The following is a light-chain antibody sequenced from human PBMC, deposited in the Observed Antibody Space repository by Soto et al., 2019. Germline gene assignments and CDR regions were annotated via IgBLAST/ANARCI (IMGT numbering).Light chain of an antibody. V-gene: IGKV1-5*03. CDR2: SAS. Sequence: DIQMTQSPSTVSASIGDRVTITCRASQNIRSWVAWYRQKPGKAPELLIYSASGLETGVPSRFSGSGFGTEFTLTISSLHPDDFATYYCQEYNGDSGLTFGGGTKVEIK. CDR3: QEYNGDSGLT. J-gene: IGKJ4*01. CDR1: QNIRSW.